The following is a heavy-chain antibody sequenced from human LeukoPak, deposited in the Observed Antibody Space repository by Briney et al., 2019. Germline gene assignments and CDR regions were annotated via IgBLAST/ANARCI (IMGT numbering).Heavy chain of an antibody. CDR1: GYTLTELS. CDR2: FDPEDGET. V-gene: IGHV1-24*01. D-gene: IGHD2-2*01. CDR3: AVHPVVVVPAPDY. J-gene: IGHJ4*02. Sequence: GASVKVSCKVSGYTLTELSMHWVRQAPGKGREWMGGFDPEDGETIYAQKFQGRVTMTEDTSTDTAYMELSSVRSEDTAVYYCAVHPVVVVPAPDYWGQGTLVTVSS.